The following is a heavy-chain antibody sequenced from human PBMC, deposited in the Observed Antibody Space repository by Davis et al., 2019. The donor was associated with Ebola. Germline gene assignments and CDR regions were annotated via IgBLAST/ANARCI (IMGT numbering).Heavy chain of an antibody. V-gene: IGHV1-69*13. D-gene: IGHD5-12*01. CDR1: GGAFSSYS. J-gene: IGHJ6*02. Sequence: SVKVSCKASGGAFSSYSISWVRQAPGQGLEWMGAIIPIFGTPDYAQKFQGRLTISADESTKTAYMELSSLRSEDTAVYYCAREGKVSGYVSRPYYYGMDVWGQGTTVTVSS. CDR3: AREGKVSGYVSRPYYYGMDV. CDR2: IIPIFGTP.